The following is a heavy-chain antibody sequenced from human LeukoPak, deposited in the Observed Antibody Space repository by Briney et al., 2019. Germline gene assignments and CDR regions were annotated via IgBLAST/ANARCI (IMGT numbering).Heavy chain of an antibody. J-gene: IGHJ6*02. Sequence: SETLSLTCTVSGGSISSYSWSWIRQPPGKGLEWIGYIYYSGSTNYNPSLKSRVTISVDTSKNQFSLKLSSVTAADTAVYYCAREERYYYGMDVWGQGTTVTVSS. CDR1: GGSISSYS. D-gene: IGHD5-24*01. V-gene: IGHV4-59*01. CDR2: IYYSGST. CDR3: AREERYYYGMDV.